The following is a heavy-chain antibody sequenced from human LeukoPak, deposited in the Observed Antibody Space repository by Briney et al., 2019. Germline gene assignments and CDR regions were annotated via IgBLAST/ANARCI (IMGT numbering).Heavy chain of an antibody. D-gene: IGHD6-19*01. CDR1: GGSVSSGDYY. CDR2: ISYSGNT. V-gene: IGHV4-61*08. CDR3: VVIPRSIAVAGTKQDY. Sequence: PSETLSLTCAVSGGSVSSGDYYWSWIRQRPQRGLEWIAYISYSGNTNYNPSLKSRVTISVDTSKNQFSLKLSSVTAADTAVYYCVVIPRSIAVAGTKQDYWGQGTLVTVSS. J-gene: IGHJ4*02.